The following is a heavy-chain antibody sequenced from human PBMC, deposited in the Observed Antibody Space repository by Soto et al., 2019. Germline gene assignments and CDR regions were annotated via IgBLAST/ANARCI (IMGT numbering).Heavy chain of an antibody. J-gene: IGHJ4*02. Sequence: PGGSLRLSCAASGFTFSSHGMSWVRQGPGKGLEWVSSISSSGGATYYAGSVKGRFSISRDNSKNSLDLQMNSLTAADTAIYYCAKDYQFGYWGQGIVVTVSS. CDR2: ISSSGGAT. CDR1: GFTFSSHG. D-gene: IGHD2-2*01. CDR3: AKDYQFGY. V-gene: IGHV3-23*01.